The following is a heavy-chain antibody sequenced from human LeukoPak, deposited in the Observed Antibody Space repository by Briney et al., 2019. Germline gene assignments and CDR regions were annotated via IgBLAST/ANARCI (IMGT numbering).Heavy chain of an antibody. CDR3: ARRGAYDAFDI. V-gene: IGHV1-18*01. D-gene: IGHD2-21*01. CDR1: NYTFTSYA. CDR2: ISTYNGNT. J-gene: IGHJ3*02. Sequence: GASVKVSCKASNYTFTSYAISWLRQAPGQGLEWMGWISTYNGNTDYVKKLQGRVTMTTDTSTSTAFMELRSLRSDDTAVYYCARRGAYDAFDIWGQGTMVTVSS.